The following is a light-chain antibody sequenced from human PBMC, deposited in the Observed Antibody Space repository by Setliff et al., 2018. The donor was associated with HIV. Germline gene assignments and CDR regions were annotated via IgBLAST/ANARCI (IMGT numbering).Light chain of an antibody. CDR3: QQYKSYPWT. CDR2: KAS. V-gene: IGKV1-5*03. CDR1: QSISSW. J-gene: IGKJ1*01. Sequence: DIQITQSPSTLSASVGDRVTITCLARQSISSWLAWYQQKPGKAPKLLIYKASSLESGVPSRFSGSGSGTEFTLTISRLQPDDFATYYCQQYKSYPWTFGQGTKGDIK.